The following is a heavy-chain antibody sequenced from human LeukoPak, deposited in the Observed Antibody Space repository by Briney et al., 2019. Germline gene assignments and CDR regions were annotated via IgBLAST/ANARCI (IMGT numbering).Heavy chain of an antibody. J-gene: IGHJ5*02. CDR1: GGSIRGTSYY. CDR3: ARHGSAGTA. CDR2: FDYSGST. D-gene: IGHD6-13*01. V-gene: IGHV4-39*01. Sequence: SETLSLTCTVPGGSIRGTSYYWGWVRQPPGKGLEWIGSFDYSGSTYYNASLNSRVTISIDTANKQFSLKLTSVVAADTAVYYCARHGSAGTAWGQGTQVTVSS.